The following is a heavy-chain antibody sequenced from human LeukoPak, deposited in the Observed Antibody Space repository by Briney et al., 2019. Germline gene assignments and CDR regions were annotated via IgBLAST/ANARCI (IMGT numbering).Heavy chain of an antibody. V-gene: IGHV6-1*01. CDR3: ARDIKYYYDSSGEGLDAFDI. J-gene: IGHJ3*02. CDR1: GDRVSSNSAA. CDR2: TYYRSKWYN. Sequence: SQTLSLTCAISGDRVSSNSAAWNWIRQSPSRGLEWLGRTYYRSKWYNDYAVSVKSRITINPDTSKNQFSLQLNSVTPEDTAVYYCARDIKYYYDSSGEGLDAFDIWGQGTMVTVSS. D-gene: IGHD3-22*01.